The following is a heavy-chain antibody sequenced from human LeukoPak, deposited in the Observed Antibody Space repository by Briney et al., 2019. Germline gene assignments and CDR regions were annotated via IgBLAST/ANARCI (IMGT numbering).Heavy chain of an antibody. CDR2: ISRGSDHI. CDR3: ARPYDTRGYFPDY. J-gene: IGHJ4*02. D-gene: IGHD3-22*01. CDR1: GFTFSSYS. V-gene: IGHV3-21*01. Sequence: GGSLRLSCAASGFTFSSYSMNWVRQAPGKGLEWVSSISRGSDHIFYADSMKGRFTISRDNAKNSLYLQMNSLGAEDTAVYYCARPYDTRGYFPDYWGQGTLVTVSS.